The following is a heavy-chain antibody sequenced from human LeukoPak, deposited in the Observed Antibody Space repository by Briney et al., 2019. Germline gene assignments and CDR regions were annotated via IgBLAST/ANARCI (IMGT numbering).Heavy chain of an antibody. CDR3: ARDRGSYYGSGATMDV. CDR2: INWNGGST. D-gene: IGHD3-10*01. J-gene: IGHJ6*04. V-gene: IGHV3-20*04. Sequence: GGSLRLSCAASGFTFDDYGMSWVRQVPGKGLEWVSGINWNGGSTGNADSVKGRFTISRDNAKNSLYLQMNSLRAEDTALYYCARDRGSYYGSGATMDVWGKGTTVTVSP. CDR1: GFTFDDYG.